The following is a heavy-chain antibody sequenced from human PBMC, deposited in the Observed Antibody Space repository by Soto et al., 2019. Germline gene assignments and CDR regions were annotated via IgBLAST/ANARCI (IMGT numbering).Heavy chain of an antibody. Sequence: ASVKVSCKASGYTFTGYYMHWVRQAPGQGLEWMGWINPNSGGTNYAQKFQGWVTMTRDTSISTAYMELSRLRSDDTAVYYCARTPGDDFWSGYYFDYWGQGTLVTVSS. D-gene: IGHD3-3*01. J-gene: IGHJ4*02. CDR2: INPNSGGT. CDR1: GYTFTGYY. V-gene: IGHV1-2*04. CDR3: ARTPGDDFWSGYYFDY.